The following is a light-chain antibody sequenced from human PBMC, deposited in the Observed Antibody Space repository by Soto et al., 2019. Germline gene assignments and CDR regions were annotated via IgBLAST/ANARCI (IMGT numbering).Light chain of an antibody. CDR1: SSDIGGYNY. Sequence: QSALTQPASVSGSPGQSITISCTGSSSDIGGYNYVSWYQQFPGKAPKLLIYEVTHRPSGVSNRFSGSKSGNTASLTISGLQAEDDADYYCSSYTSRNTLVFGTGTKLTVL. CDR3: SSYTSRNTLV. J-gene: IGLJ1*01. CDR2: EVT. V-gene: IGLV2-14*01.